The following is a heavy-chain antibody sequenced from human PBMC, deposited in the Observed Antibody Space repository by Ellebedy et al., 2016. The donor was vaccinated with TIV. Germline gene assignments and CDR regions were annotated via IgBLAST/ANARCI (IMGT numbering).Heavy chain of an antibody. J-gene: IGHJ6*02. D-gene: IGHD4-17*01. CDR3: ARDGAYGDYSPGYYGLNV. Sequence: SETLSLTCTVSGGAISSGTYYWTWVRQHPGKGLEWIGYIDHSGSTFYSPSLKSRGTISVDTSKNQFSLKLSSVTAADTAVYYCARDGAYGDYSPGYYGLNVWGQGTAVTVSS. V-gene: IGHV4-31*03. CDR2: IDHSGST. CDR1: GGAISSGTYY.